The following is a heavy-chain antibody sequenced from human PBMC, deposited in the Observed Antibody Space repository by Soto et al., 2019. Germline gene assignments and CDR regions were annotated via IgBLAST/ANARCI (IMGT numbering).Heavy chain of an antibody. CDR3: AAAGYSGYDDYYYMDV. V-gene: IGHV3-23*01. CDR1: GFTFSSYA. D-gene: IGHD5-12*01. J-gene: IGHJ6*03. Sequence: EVQLLESGGGLVQPGGSLRLSCAASGFTFSSYAMSWVRQAPEKGLEWVSAISGSGGSTYYADSVKGRFTISRDNSKNTLYLQMNSLRAEDTAVYYCAAAGYSGYDDYYYMDVWGKGTTVTVSS. CDR2: ISGSGGST.